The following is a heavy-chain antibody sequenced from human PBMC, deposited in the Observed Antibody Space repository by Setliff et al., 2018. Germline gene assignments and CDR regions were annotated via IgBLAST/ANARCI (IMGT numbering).Heavy chain of an antibody. CDR3: ARSGGSASASWFDS. CDR1: GFIFNTYT. Sequence: SLKISCAASGFIFNTYTMNWVRQAPGQGLECVSSIRASSDYIYYAGSVKGRFTISRDNTKNSLDLQMNSLRVDDTAVYFCARSGGSASASWFDSWGQGTLVT. D-gene: IGHD2-15*01. J-gene: IGHJ5*01. CDR2: IRASSDYI. V-gene: IGHV3-21*01.